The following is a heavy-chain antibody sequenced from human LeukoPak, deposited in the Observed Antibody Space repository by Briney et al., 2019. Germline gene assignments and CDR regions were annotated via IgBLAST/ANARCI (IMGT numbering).Heavy chain of an antibody. CDR1: GFTFSSYA. D-gene: IGHD1-26*01. Sequence: PGRSLRLSCAASGFTFSSYAMHWVRQAPGKGLEWVAVISYDGSNKYYADSVKGRFTISRDNSKNTLYLQMNSLRAEDTAVYYCARDRHSGSYPGQSLDYWGQGTLVTVSS. CDR2: ISYDGSNK. V-gene: IGHV3-30-3*01. CDR3: ARDRHSGSYPGQSLDY. J-gene: IGHJ4*02.